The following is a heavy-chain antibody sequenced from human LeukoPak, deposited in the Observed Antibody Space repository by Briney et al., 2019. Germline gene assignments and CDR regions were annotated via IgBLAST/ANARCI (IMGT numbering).Heavy chain of an antibody. Sequence: ASVKVSCKASGYTFTSYAMHWVRQAPGQRLEWMGWINAGNGNTKYSQEFQGRVTITRDTSASTAYMELSSLRAEDTALYYCAKGSYYYYYYYMDVWGKGTTVTISS. CDR1: GYTFTSYA. CDR3: AKGSYYYYYYYMDV. J-gene: IGHJ6*03. CDR2: INAGNGNT. V-gene: IGHV1-3*03.